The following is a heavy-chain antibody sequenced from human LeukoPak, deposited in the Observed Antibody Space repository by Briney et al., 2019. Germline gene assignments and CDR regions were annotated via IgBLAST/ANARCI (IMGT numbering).Heavy chain of an antibody. CDR2: IYYSGST. CDR3: ARHRGDYYGSGSYAYYFDY. Sequence: PSETLSLTCTVSGGSISSSSYYWGWIRQPLGKGLEWVGCIYYSGSTYYNPSLKSRVTISVDTSKNQFSLKLSSVTAADTAVYYCARHRGDYYGSGSYAYYFDYWGQGTLVTVSS. D-gene: IGHD3-10*01. CDR1: GGSISSSSYY. V-gene: IGHV4-39*01. J-gene: IGHJ4*02.